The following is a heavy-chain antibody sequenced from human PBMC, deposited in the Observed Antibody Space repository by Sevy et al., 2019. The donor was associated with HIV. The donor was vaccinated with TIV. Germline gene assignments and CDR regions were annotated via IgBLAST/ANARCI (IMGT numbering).Heavy chain of an antibody. J-gene: IGHJ4*02. Sequence: GGSLRLSCEASVFTFNDYAMYWVRQAPGKGLEWVAVISYDGSEKYYADSVRGRFTLSRDKSTNTVQLQMNSLRPEDTAVYYCARAPEGFNIKSPDYWGQGTLVTVSS. CDR3: ARAPEGFNIKSPDY. CDR2: ISYDGSEK. D-gene: IGHD3-3*01. V-gene: IGHV3-30-3*01. CDR1: VFTFNDYA.